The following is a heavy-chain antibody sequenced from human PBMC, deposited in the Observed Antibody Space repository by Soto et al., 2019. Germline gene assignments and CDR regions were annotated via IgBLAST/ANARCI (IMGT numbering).Heavy chain of an antibody. CDR3: ARDSRSTSLQREPTFGFDY. CDR2: IWYDGSNK. D-gene: IGHD2-2*01. J-gene: IGHJ4*02. CDR1: GFTFSSYG. Sequence: QVQLVESGGGVVQPGRSLRLSCAASGFTFSSYGMHWVRQAPGKGLEWVAVIWYDGSNKYYADSVKGRFTISRDNSKNTLYLQMNSLRAEDTAVYYCARDSRSTSLQREPTFGFDYWGQGTLVTVSS. V-gene: IGHV3-33*01.